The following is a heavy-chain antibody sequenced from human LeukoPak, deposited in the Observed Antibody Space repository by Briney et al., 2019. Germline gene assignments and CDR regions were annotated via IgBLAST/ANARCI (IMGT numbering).Heavy chain of an antibody. CDR1: GFTFSSYW. CDR2: IKQDGSEK. V-gene: IGHV3-7*01. J-gene: IGHJ4*02. CDR3: ARATNGGYYYGSGSYQYYFDY. D-gene: IGHD3-10*01. Sequence: GGSLRLSCAASGFTFSSYWMSWVRQAPGKGLEWVANIKQDGSEKYYVDSVKGRFTISRDNAKNSLYLQMNSLRAEDTAVYYCARATNGGYYYGSGSYQYYFDYWGQGTLVIVSS.